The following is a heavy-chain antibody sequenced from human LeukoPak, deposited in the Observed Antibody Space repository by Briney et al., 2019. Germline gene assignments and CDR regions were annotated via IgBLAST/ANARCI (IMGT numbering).Heavy chain of an antibody. CDR2: ISGDTIYT. V-gene: IGHV3-23*01. CDR3: AKARGYSGNSGHRTFDY. D-gene: IGHD3-22*01. J-gene: IGHJ4*02. CDR1: GFTFSTYG. Sequence: PGGSLRLSCAASGFTFSTYGLTWVRQAPGEGLEWVSIISGDTIYTYYADSVKGRFTISRDNSRNTVYLQMNSLRAEDTAVYYCAKARGYSGNSGHRTFDYWGQGALVTVSS.